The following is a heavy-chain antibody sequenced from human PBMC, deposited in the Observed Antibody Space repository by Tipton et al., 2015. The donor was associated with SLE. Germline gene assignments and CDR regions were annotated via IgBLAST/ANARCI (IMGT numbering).Heavy chain of an antibody. V-gene: IGHV3-23*01. CDR2: ISVNGDNT. CDR1: GFSFSRYV. Sequence: AVSGFSFSRYVMSWLRQAPGKGLEWVSTISVNGDNTYYADSVKGRFTISRDNSKSTLYLQMNSLRADDTAVYYCATDRGDYDSWGQGTLVTVSS. J-gene: IGHJ5*01. D-gene: IGHD3-16*01. CDR3: ATDRGDYDS.